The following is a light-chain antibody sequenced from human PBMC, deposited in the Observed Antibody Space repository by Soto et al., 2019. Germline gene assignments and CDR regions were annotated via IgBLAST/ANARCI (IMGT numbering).Light chain of an antibody. J-gene: IGKJ1*01. CDR2: DAS. CDR3: QQSYSTTWT. V-gene: IGKV1-39*01. Sequence: GDRVTITCRASQSISSWLAWYQQKPGKAPKFLIYDASNLESGVPSRFSGSGSETDFTLTISSLQPEDFATYSCQQSYSTTWTFGQGTKVDIK. CDR1: QSISSW.